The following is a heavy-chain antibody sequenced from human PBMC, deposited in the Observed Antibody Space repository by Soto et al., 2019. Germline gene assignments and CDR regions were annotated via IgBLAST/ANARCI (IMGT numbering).Heavy chain of an antibody. CDR2: ITFSGNTV. CDR3: ARVSWREKYGMDV. J-gene: IGHJ6*02. Sequence: GGSLRLSCAASGFTFIDSYMSWIRQAPGKGLEWISYITFSGNTVYYADSLKVRFTISRDNAKNSLYLQMNRLRAEDTAVYYCARVSWREKYGMDVWGQGTPVTVSS. CDR1: GFTFIDSY. V-gene: IGHV3-11*01.